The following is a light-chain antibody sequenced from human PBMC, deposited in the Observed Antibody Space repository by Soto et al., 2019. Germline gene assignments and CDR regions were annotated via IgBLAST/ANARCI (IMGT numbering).Light chain of an antibody. J-gene: IGKJ1*01. CDR3: QQSSGSRDWA. Sequence: DIQMTQPRSSLSASVGDRVTITCRASQSISSYLNWYQQKPGKAPKLLIYAASSLQSGVPSRFSGSGSGTDFTLTIRGLQPEDFATYYCQQSSGSRDWAFGQGTKVDIK. V-gene: IGKV1-39*01. CDR2: AAS. CDR1: QSISSY.